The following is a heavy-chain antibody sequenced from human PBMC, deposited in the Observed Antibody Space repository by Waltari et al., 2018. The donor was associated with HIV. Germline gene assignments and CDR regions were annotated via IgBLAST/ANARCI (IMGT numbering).Heavy chain of an antibody. CDR3: ARELEGTVGNYFDP. V-gene: IGHV3-21*02. CDR1: GFAFSSDT. D-gene: IGHD1-7*01. J-gene: IGHJ5*02. CDR2: ISRSGDYI. Sequence: EVQLVESGGGLVKPGGSLILSCAASGFAFSSDTMNWVRQTPGKGLEWISLISRSGDYIYDADSGKGRFTISRDNAKNSLYLQMNSLRAEDTGVYYCARELEGTVGNYFDPWGQGTLVTVSS.